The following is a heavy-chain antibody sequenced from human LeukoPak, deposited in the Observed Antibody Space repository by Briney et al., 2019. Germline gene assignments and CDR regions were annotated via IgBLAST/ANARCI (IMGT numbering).Heavy chain of an antibody. J-gene: IGHJ4*02. CDR3: ASARHGDYVWDY. CDR1: RYSFSSYW. V-gene: IGHV5-51*01. D-gene: IGHD4-17*01. CDR2: IYPGNSNT. Sequence: GESLKISCKASRYSFSSYWIAWVRQMPGKGLEWMGIIYPGNSNTRYNPSFQGQVIISADQSISTAFLQWSSLKASDSAMFYCASARHGDYVWDYWGQGTLVTVSS.